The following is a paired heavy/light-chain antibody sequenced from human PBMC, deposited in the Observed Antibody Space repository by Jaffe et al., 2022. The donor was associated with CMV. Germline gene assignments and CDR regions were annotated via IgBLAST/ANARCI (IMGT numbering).Light chain of an antibody. Sequence: DIVLTQSPGTLSLSPGERATLSCRTSQSFSSSSLAWYQQKPGQAPRLLIYGASSRATDIPDRFSGSGSGTDFTLTISRLEPEDFAVYYCQQYGSSPRTFGQGTKVEIK. CDR1: QSFSSSS. V-gene: IGKV3-20*01. J-gene: IGKJ2*01. CDR3: QQYGSSPRT. CDR2: GAS.
Heavy chain of an antibody. CDR3: AKAPPALSQGKYYFDF. CDR2: ISGSGGST. Sequence: EVQLLESGGGLVQPGGSLRLSCATSGFTFSTCAMAWVRQAPGKGLEWVSAISGSGGSTYYPDAVKGRFTISRDSSKNTLFLQMNSLRADDSAVYYCAKAPPALSQGKYYFDFWGQGTQVTVSS. V-gene: IGHV3-23*01. CDR1: GFTFSTCA. J-gene: IGHJ4*02.